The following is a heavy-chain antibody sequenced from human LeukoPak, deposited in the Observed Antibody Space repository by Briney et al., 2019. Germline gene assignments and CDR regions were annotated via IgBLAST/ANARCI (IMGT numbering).Heavy chain of an antibody. D-gene: IGHD2-21*02. J-gene: IGHJ4*02. CDR2: ISGSGGST. CDR1: GFTFSSYA. V-gene: IGHV3-23*01. CDR3: AKDRPISMVTAWFDY. Sequence: GGSLRLSCAASGFTFSSYAMSWVRQAPGRGLEWVSAISGSGGSTYYADSVKGRFTISRDNSKNTLYLQMNSLRAEDTAVYYCAKDRPISMVTAWFDYWGQGTLVTVSS.